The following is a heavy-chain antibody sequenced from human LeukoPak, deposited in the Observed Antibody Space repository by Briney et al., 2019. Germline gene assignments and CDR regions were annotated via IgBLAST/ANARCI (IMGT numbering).Heavy chain of an antibody. J-gene: IGHJ4*02. CDR3: ATEKGDSPDY. CDR1: GFTFSNYA. Sequence: GGSLRLSCAAPGFTFSNYAMSWVRQAPGKGLEWVSGISGSGANTYHADSVKGRFTISRDNSKNTLYVQMNSLRAEDTAVYYCATEKGDSPDYWGQGTLVTVSS. CDR2: ISGSGANT. V-gene: IGHV3-23*01. D-gene: IGHD2-21*01.